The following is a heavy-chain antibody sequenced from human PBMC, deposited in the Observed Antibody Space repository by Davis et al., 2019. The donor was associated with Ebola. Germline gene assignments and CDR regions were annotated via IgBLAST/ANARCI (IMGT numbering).Heavy chain of an antibody. D-gene: IGHD2-21*01. J-gene: IGHJ3*02. Sequence: ASVQVSCKASGYTFTGYYMHWVRQAPGQGLEWMGWINPNSGGTNYAQKFQGWVTMTTDTSTSTAYMELRSLRSDDTAVYYCARRRDYDAFDIWGQGTMVTVSS. CDR2: INPNSGGT. CDR1: GYTFTGYY. CDR3: ARRRDYDAFDI. V-gene: IGHV1-2*04.